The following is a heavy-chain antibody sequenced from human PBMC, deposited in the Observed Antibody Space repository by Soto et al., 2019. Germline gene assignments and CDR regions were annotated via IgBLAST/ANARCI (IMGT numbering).Heavy chain of an antibody. CDR2: IGTAGDT. V-gene: IGHV3-13*04. CDR1: GFTFSSYD. D-gene: IGHD6-25*01. Sequence: GGSLRLSCAASGFTFSSYDMHWVRQATGKGLEWVSAIGTAGDTYYPGSVKGRFTISRENAKNSLYLQMNSLRAGDTAVYYCVAARVYGGSRWDLYGMDVWGQGTTVTVSS. J-gene: IGHJ6*01. CDR3: VAARVYGGSRWDLYGMDV.